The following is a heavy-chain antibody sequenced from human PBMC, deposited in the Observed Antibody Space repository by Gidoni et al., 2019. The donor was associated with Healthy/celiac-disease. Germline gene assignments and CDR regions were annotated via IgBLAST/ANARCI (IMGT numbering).Heavy chain of an antibody. Sequence: EVQLVESGGGLVKPGGYLRLYGAASGVTVSSYSMNWVRQAPGKGMEWVSSISSSSSYIYYADSVKGRFTISRDNAKNSLYLQMNSLRAEDTAVYYCARGSGGSCDYWGQGTLVTVSS. J-gene: IGHJ4*02. CDR2: ISSSSSYI. V-gene: IGHV3-21*01. CDR3: ARGSGGSCDY. D-gene: IGHD2-15*01. CDR1: GVTVSSYS.